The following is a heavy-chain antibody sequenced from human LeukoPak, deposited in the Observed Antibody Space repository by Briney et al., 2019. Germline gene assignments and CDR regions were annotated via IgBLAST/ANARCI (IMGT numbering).Heavy chain of an antibody. CDR1: GYTFTSYA. CDR2: INAGNGNT. D-gene: IGHD1-1*01. V-gene: IGHV1-3*03. J-gene: IGHJ5*02. Sequence: ASVKVSCKASGYTFTSYAMHWVRQAPGQRLEWMGWINAGNGNTKYSQEFQGRVTITRDTSASTAYMELSSVTAADTAVYYCARGVYKSGTVIAPNEGNWFDPWGQGTLVTVSS. CDR3: ARGVYKSGTVIAPNEGNWFDP.